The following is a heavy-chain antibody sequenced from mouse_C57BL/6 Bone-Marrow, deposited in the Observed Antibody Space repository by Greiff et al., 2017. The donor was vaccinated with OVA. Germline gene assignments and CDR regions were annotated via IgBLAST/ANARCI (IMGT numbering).Heavy chain of an antibody. V-gene: IGHV1-42*01. D-gene: IGHD2-12*01. CDR1: GYSFTGYY. CDR3: SYSFSFAY. CDR2: INPSTGGT. Sequence: EVMLVESGPELVKPGASVKISCKASGYSFTGYYMNWVKQSPEKSLEWIGEINPSTGGTTYNQKFKAKATLTVDKSSSTAYMQLKSLTSEDSAVYYCSYSFSFAYWGQGTLVTVSA. J-gene: IGHJ3*01.